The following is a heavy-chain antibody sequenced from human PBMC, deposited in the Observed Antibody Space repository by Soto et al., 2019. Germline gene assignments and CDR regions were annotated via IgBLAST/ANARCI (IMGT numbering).Heavy chain of an antibody. CDR3: AKEGRYFDYYYYGMDV. Sequence: GGSLRLSCAASGFTFSSYAMSWVRQAPGKGLEWVAVISYDGSNKYYADSVKGRFTISRDNSKNTLYLQMNSLRAEDTAVYYCAKEGRYFDYYYYGMDVWGQGTTVTVSS. CDR2: ISYDGSNK. V-gene: IGHV3-30*18. CDR1: GFTFSSYA. J-gene: IGHJ6*02. D-gene: IGHD3-9*01.